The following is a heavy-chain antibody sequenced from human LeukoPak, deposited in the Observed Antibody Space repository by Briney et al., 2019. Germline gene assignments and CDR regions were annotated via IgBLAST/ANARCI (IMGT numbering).Heavy chain of an antibody. D-gene: IGHD6-19*01. CDR3: ARDLTVAGFLNWFDP. V-gene: IGHV3-21*01. CDR2: ISSSSSYI. Sequence: GGSLRLSCAASGFTFSSYSMNWVRQAPGKGLEWVSSISSSSSYIYYADSVKGRFTISRDNAKNSLYLQMNSLRAEDTAVHYCARDLTVAGFLNWFDPWGQGTLVTVSS. J-gene: IGHJ5*02. CDR1: GFTFSSYS.